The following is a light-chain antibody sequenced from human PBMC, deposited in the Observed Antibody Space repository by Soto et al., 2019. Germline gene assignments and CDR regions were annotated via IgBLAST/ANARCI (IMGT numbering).Light chain of an antibody. Sequence: MLMTLSSSTLSGSIGDRVTMTCRSSQTISSWLAWYQQKPGKAPKLLIYKASTLKSGVPSRFSGSGSGTEFTLTISSLQPEDVATYYRQKYKSAPPWTFRQGTKADI. V-gene: IGKV1-5*03. CDR1: QTISSW. CDR3: QKYKSAPPWT. CDR2: KAS. J-gene: IGKJ1*01.